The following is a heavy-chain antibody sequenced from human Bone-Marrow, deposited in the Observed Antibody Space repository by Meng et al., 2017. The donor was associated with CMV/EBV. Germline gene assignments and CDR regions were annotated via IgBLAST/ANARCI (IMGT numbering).Heavy chain of an antibody. J-gene: IGHJ4*02. V-gene: IGHV4-39*07. Sequence: SETLSLTCTVSGGSISSSSYYWGWIRQPSGKGLEWIGSIYYSGSTYYNPSLKSRVTISVDTSKNQFSLKLSSVTAADTAVYYCARVVEMAKYYFDYWGQGTLVTVSS. D-gene: IGHD5-24*01. CDR1: GGSISSSSYY. CDR2: IYYSGST. CDR3: ARVVEMAKYYFDY.